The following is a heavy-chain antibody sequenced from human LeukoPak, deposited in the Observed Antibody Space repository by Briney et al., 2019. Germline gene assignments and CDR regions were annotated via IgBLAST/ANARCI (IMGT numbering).Heavy chain of an antibody. CDR3: ARGPYYYDSSGYYLFDY. CDR2: IKQDGSEK. D-gene: IGHD3-22*01. J-gene: IGHJ4*02. Sequence: GGSLRLSCAASGFTFSSYWMSWVRQAPGKGLEWVANIKQDGSEKYYVDSVKGRFTISRDSAKNSLYLQMNSLRAEDTAVYYCARGPYYYDSSGYYLFDYWGQGTLVTVSS. CDR1: GFTFSSYW. V-gene: IGHV3-7*01.